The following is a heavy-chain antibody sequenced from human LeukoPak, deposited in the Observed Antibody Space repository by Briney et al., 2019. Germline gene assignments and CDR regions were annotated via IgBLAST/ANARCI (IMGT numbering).Heavy chain of an antibody. Sequence: SVKVSCKASGGTFSSYAISWVRQAPGQGLEWMGGIIPIFGTANYAQKFQGRVTITADESTSTAYMELSSLRSEDTAVYYCARVGCSSTSCYGGSDYWGQGTLITVSS. CDR3: ARVGCSSTSCYGGSDY. J-gene: IGHJ4*02. CDR2: IIPIFGTA. CDR1: GGTFSSYA. V-gene: IGHV1-69*13. D-gene: IGHD2-2*01.